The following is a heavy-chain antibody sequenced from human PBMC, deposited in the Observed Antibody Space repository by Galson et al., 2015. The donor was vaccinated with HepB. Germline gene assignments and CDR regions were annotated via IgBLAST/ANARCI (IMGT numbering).Heavy chain of an antibody. Sequence: SETLSLTCSVSGGSISSSNYFWAWIRQPPGEGLEWIGSIYSGNTYYTPSLKNRVNISADTSKSRISLKLSSVTAADTAIYYCAKHPPRGDYYFQGMDVWGQGTTVTVSS. CDR1: GGSISSSNYF. D-gene: IGHD2-21*02. J-gene: IGHJ6*02. CDR2: IYSGNT. CDR3: AKHPPRGDYYFQGMDV. V-gene: IGHV4-39*07.